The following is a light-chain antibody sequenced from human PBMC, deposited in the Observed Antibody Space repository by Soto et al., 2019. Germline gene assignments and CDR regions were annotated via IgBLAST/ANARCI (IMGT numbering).Light chain of an antibody. CDR1: SSDVGSYNL. Sequence: QSVLTQPASVSGSPGQSITISCTGTSSDVGSYNLVSWYQQHPGKAPKLMIYEGSKRPSGVSNRFSGSKSGNTASLTISGLQAEDEAGYYCCSYAGSSTSLFGGGTKVTVL. CDR3: CSYAGSSTSL. CDR2: EGS. V-gene: IGLV2-23*01. J-gene: IGLJ2*01.